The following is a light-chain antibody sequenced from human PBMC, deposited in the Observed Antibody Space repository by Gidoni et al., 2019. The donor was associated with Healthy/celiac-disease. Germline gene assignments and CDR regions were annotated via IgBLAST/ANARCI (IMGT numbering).Light chain of an antibody. CDR1: QSVSSY. V-gene: IGKV3-11*01. Sequence: EIVLTQSPATLSLSPGERATLSCRASQSVSSYLAWYQQKPGQAPRLLIYDASNRATGIPARLSGSGSGTDFTLTSSSLGPEDFAVYYCQQRSNWPPKWTFGQGTKVEIK. J-gene: IGKJ1*01. CDR3: QQRSNWPPKWT. CDR2: DAS.